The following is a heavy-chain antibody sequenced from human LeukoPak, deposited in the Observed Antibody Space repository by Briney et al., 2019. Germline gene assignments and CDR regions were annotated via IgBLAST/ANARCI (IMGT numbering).Heavy chain of an antibody. D-gene: IGHD3-10*01. V-gene: IGHV3-53*01. CDR1: GFTVSSNY. J-gene: IGHJ6*03. CDR3: ASGSGSYRTPYYYMDV. Sequence: GGSLRLSCVASGFTVSSNYMSWVRQAPGKGLEWVSVIYSGGSTYYADSVKGRLTISRDNSKNTLYLQMNSLRAEDTAVYYCASGSGSYRTPYYYMDVWGTGTTVTVSS. CDR2: IYSGGST.